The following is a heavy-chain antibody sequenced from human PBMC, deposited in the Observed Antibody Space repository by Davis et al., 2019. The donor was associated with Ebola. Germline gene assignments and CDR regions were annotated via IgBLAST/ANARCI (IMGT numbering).Heavy chain of an antibody. D-gene: IGHD3-10*01. V-gene: IGHV4-4*07. CDR3: ARHDSMVRVQFDY. CDR2: IYTSGST. J-gene: IGHJ4*02. CDR1: GGSISSYY. Sequence: PSETLSLTCTVSGGSISSYYWSWIRQPAGKGLEWIGRIYTSGSTNYNPSLKSRVTISADTSKNQFSLKLNSVTAADTAVYYCARHDSMVRVQFDYWGQGTLVTVSS.